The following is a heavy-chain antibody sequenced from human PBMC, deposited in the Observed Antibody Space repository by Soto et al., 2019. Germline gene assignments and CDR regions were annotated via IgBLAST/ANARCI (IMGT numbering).Heavy chain of an antibody. CDR3: ARESLVATIEGDYYYYYGMDV. J-gene: IGHJ6*02. V-gene: IGHV1-18*01. CDR1: GYIFKSYG. CDR2: ISAYNGNT. Sequence: GASVKVSCKASGYIFKSYGISWVRQAPGQGLEWMGWISAYNGNTYSAQKLQGRVTMTTDTSTSTAYMELRSLRSDDTAVYYCARESLVATIEGDYYYYYGMDVWGQGTTVTVSS. D-gene: IGHD5-12*01.